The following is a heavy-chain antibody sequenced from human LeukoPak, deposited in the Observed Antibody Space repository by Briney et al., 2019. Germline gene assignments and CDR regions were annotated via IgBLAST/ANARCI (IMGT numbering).Heavy chain of an antibody. Sequence: SETLSLTCAVYGGSFSGYFWSWIRQPPGKGLEWIGEINHSGSTNYNPSLKSRVTISVDTHKNQFFFRQTSVTDVDTDVYYCAGRSGRFTVADYWGQGTLVTVSS. CDR3: AGRSGRFTVADY. CDR2: INHSGST. J-gene: IGHJ4*02. V-gene: IGHV4-34*01. CDR1: GGSFSGYF. D-gene: IGHD4-23*01.